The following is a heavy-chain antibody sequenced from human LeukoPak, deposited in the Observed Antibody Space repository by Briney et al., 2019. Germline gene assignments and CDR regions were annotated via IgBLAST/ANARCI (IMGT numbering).Heavy chain of an antibody. CDR1: GGSFSGYY. J-gene: IGHJ5*02. CDR3: ARCPYSSSYWFDP. Sequence: PSETLSLTCAVYGGSFSGYYWSWIPQPPGKGLEWIGEINHSGSTNYKPSVKSRVTISVDTSKNQFSLKLSSVTAADTAVYYCARCPYSSSYWFDPWGQGTLVTVSS. CDR2: INHSGST. D-gene: IGHD6-13*01. V-gene: IGHV4-34*01.